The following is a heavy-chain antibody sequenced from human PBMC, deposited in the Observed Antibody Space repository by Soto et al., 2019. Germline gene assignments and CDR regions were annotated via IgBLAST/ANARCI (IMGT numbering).Heavy chain of an antibody. D-gene: IGHD3-10*01. CDR1: GFSFNTYS. J-gene: IGHJ4*02. CDR3: ASLSRFALDY. CDR2: ISSSSSYI. V-gene: IGHV3-21*01. Sequence: GGSLRLSCAASGFSFNTYSMNWVRQAPGKGLEWVSSISSSSSYINYANSVKGRFTTSRDNAKNSLYLQMNSLRAEDTAGYYCASLSRFALDYWGQGTLVTVSS.